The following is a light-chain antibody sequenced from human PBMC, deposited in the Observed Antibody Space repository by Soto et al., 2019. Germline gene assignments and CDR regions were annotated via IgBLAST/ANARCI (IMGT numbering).Light chain of an antibody. V-gene: IGKV1-27*01. Sequence: DIQLTQTPSSLSASVGDRVTITCVASQGISNYLAWYQQKPGKVPKLLIYAASTLQSGVPSRFSGSGSGTDFTLTISSLQPEDVETYYCQKYLSALWTFGQGTKVDNK. CDR2: AAS. CDR3: QKYLSALWT. J-gene: IGKJ1*01. CDR1: QGISNY.